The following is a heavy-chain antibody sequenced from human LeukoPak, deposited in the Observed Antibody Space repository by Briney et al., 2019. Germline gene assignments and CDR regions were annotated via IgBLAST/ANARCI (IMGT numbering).Heavy chain of an antibody. CDR1: GYTFTSYG. CDR3: TKGLGLFEYSSSSGFDY. V-gene: IGHV1-18*01. CDR2: ISAYNGNT. J-gene: IGHJ4*02. Sequence: ASVKVSCEASGYTFTSYGISWVRQAPGQGLEWMGWISAYNGNTNYAQKLQGRVTKTTYTSTSTAYMELRSLRSDDTAVYYCTKGLGLFEYSSSSGFDYWGQGALVTVSS. D-gene: IGHD6-6*01.